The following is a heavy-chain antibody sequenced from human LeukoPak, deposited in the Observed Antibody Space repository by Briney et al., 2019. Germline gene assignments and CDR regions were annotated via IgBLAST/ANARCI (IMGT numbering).Heavy chain of an antibody. V-gene: IGHV4-34*01. D-gene: IGHD3-22*01. CDR1: GGSFSGYY. Sequence: PSETLSLTCAVYGGSFSGYYWSWIRQPPGRGLEWIGEFNLGGGTNYNPSLKSRLTISVDASKSQVSLKLSSVTPVDTAVYYCARIYNDTSGNHNQAFDMWGQGTMVTVSS. CDR2: FNLGGGT. CDR3: ARIYNDTSGNHNQAFDM. J-gene: IGHJ3*02.